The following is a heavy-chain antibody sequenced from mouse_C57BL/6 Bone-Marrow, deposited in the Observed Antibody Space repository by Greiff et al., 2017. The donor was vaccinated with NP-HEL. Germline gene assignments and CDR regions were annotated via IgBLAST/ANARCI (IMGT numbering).Heavy chain of an antibody. Sequence: QVQLQQPGAELVKPGASVKMSCKASGYTFTSYWITWVKQRPGQGLEWIGVIYPGSGSTNYNEKFKSKATLTVDTSSSTAYMQLSSLTSEDSAVYYCAREGYYGSSAWFAYWGQGTLVTVSA. CDR1: GYTFTSYW. CDR3: AREGYYGSSAWFAY. CDR2: IYPGSGST. V-gene: IGHV1-55*01. J-gene: IGHJ3*01. D-gene: IGHD1-1*01.